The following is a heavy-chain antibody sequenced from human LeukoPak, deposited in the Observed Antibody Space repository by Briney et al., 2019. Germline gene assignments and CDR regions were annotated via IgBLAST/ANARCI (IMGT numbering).Heavy chain of an antibody. CDR2: ISGYNGHT. CDR3: ARGKDSNGYYVGNAFDI. Sequence: ASVKVSCTASGYTFTSYDISWVRQAPGQGLQWMGWISGYNGHTDYAQNFQGRVTMTTDTSTSTAYMELRSLRSDDTAVFYCARGKDSNGYYVGNAFDIWGQGTMVTVSS. V-gene: IGHV1-18*01. J-gene: IGHJ3*02. D-gene: IGHD3-22*01. CDR1: GYTFTSYD.